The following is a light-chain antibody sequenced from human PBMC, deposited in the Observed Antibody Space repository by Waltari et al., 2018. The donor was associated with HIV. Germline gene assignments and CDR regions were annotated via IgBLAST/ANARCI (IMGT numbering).Light chain of an antibody. CDR2: GAS. V-gene: IGKV3-20*01. J-gene: IGKJ2*01. CDR1: QSVSSSH. Sequence: EIVLTQSPGSLSLSPGERATLSCRASQSVSSSHLAWYQQTPGLPPRLLIYGASSRATGIPDMFGGSGSGTDFTLTISRLEPEDFAVYYCQQYGTSPYTFGQGTKLEIK. CDR3: QQYGTSPYT.